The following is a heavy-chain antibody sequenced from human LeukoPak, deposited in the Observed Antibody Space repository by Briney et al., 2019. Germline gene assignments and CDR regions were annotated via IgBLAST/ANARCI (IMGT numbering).Heavy chain of an antibody. Sequence: PGGSLRLSCSASGFTFSSYAMSWVRQAPGKGLEWVSAISGSGGSTYYADSVKGRFTISRDNSKNTLYLQMNSLRAEDTAVYYCAKDVYGIAAAGSDYWGQGTLVTVSS. V-gene: IGHV3-23*01. CDR1: GFTFSSYA. CDR2: ISGSGGST. J-gene: IGHJ4*02. D-gene: IGHD6-13*01. CDR3: AKDVYGIAAAGSDY.